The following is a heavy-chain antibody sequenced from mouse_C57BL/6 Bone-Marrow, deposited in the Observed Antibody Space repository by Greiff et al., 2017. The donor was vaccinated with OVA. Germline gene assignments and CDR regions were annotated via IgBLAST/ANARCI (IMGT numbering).Heavy chain of an antibody. V-gene: IGHV1-72*01. J-gene: IGHJ4*01. Sequence: QVQLQQPGAELVKPGASVKLSCKASGYTFTSYWMHWVKQRPGRGLEWIGRIDPNSGGTKYNEKFKSKATLTVDTPSSTAYMQLSSLTSEDSAVYYCARTTVVTTNYAMDDWGQGTSVTVSS. D-gene: IGHD1-1*01. CDR1: GYTFTSYW. CDR2: IDPNSGGT. CDR3: ARTTVVTTNYAMDD.